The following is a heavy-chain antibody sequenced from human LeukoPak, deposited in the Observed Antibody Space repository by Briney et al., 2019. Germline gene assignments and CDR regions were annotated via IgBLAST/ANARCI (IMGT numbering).Heavy chain of an antibody. J-gene: IGHJ4*02. CDR1: GYTFTSYG. CDR2: ISAYNGNT. CDR3: ARVDYYDSSGYYFGEDY. Sequence: ASVKVSCKASGYTFTSYGISWVRQAPGQGLEWMGWISAYNGNTNYAQKLQGRVTMTTDTSTSTAYMELRSLRSDDTAVYYCARVDYYDSSGYYFGEDYWGQGTLVTVSS. V-gene: IGHV1-18*01. D-gene: IGHD3-22*01.